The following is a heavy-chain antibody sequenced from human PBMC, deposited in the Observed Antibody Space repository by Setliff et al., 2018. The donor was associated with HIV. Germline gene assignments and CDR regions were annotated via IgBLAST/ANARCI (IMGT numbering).Heavy chain of an antibody. J-gene: IGHJ3*02. D-gene: IGHD6-25*01. V-gene: IGHV4-38-2*01. CDR3: ARALRDGSTDAFDI. CDR1: GYSISSGYY. CDR2: INHGGST. Sequence: SETLSLTCGVSGYSISSGYYWSWIRQPPGKGLEWIGEINHGGSTNYNPSLKSRVIISVDTSKNQFSLRLNSVTAADTALYYCARALRDGSTDAFDIWGQGTMVTVSS.